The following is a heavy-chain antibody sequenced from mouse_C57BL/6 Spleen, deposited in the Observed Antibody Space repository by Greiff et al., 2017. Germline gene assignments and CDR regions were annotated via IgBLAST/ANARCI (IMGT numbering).Heavy chain of an antibody. CDR2: INYDGSST. D-gene: IGHD2-4*01. V-gene: IGHV5-16*01. Sequence: EVKLVESEGGLVQPGSSMKLSCTASGFTFSDYYMAWVRQVPEKGLEWVANINYDGSSTYYLDSLKSRFIISRDNAKNILYLQMSSLKSEDTATYYCARGGDYDHVDYWGQGTTLTVSS. CDR3: ARGGDYDHVDY. J-gene: IGHJ2*01. CDR1: GFTFSDYY.